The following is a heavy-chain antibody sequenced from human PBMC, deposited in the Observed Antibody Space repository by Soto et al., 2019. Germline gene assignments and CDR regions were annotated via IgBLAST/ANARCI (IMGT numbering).Heavy chain of an antibody. V-gene: IGHV4-59*01. Sequence: PSETLSLTCTVSGGSISSYYRSWIRQPPGKGLEWIGYIYYSGSTNYNPSLKSRVTISVDTSKNQFSLKLSSVTAADTAMYHCARHVKFATNEYYYYYGMDVWGQGTTVTTSS. J-gene: IGHJ6*02. CDR3: ARHVKFATNEYYYYYGMDV. CDR2: IYYSGST. CDR1: GGSISSYY. D-gene: IGHD5-12*01.